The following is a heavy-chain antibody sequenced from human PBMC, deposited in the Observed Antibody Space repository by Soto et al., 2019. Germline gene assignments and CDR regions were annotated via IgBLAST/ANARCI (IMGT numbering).Heavy chain of an antibody. CDR2: ISYDGSNK. Sequence: GGSLRLSCAASGFTFSSYAMHWVRQAPGKGLEWVAVISYDGSNKYYADSVKGRFTISRDNSKNTLYLQMNSLRAEDTAVYYCARDPDGDHYSDYWGQGTLVTVSS. CDR3: ARDPDGDHYSDY. J-gene: IGHJ4*02. D-gene: IGHD4-17*01. CDR1: GFTFSSYA. V-gene: IGHV3-30-3*01.